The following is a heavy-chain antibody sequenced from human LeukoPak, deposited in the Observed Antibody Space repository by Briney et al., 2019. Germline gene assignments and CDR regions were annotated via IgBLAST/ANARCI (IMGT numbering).Heavy chain of an antibody. CDR3: ARRYISTIFGVVIYYFDY. Sequence: ASVKVSCKASGYTFTSYGITWVRQAPGEGLEWMGWISTYNDNTNYAQKLQGRVTMTTEKSTSTAYMELRSLRSDDTAVYYCARRYISTIFGVVIYYFDYWGQGTLVTVSS. V-gene: IGHV1-18*01. CDR1: GYTFTSYG. D-gene: IGHD3-3*01. CDR2: ISTYNDNT. J-gene: IGHJ4*02.